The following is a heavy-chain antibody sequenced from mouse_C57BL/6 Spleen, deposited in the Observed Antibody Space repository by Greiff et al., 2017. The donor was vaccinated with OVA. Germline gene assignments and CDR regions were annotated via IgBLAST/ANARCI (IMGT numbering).Heavy chain of an antibody. D-gene: IGHD5-5*01. J-gene: IGHJ2*01. CDR3: ARGGLPYYFDY. Sequence: EVQLVESGPGLVKPSQSLSLTCSVTGYSITSGYYWNWIRQFPGNKLEWMGYISYDGSNNYNPSLKNRISITRDTSKNQFFLKLNSVTTEDTATYYCARGGLPYYFDYWGQGTTLTVSS. V-gene: IGHV3-6*01. CDR1: GYSITSGYY. CDR2: ISYDGSN.